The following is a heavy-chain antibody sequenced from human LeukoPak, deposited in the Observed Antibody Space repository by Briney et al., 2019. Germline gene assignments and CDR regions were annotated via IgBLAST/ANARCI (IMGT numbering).Heavy chain of an antibody. J-gene: IGHJ4*02. CDR2: FDPEDGET. CDR1: GDTLTELS. Sequence: GASVKVSCKVSGDTLTELSMHWVRQTPGKGLEWMGGFDPEDGETIYAQKFQGRVTMTEDTSTDTAYMELSSLRSEDTAVYYCATRPIFGVVIVYYWGQGTLVTVSS. CDR3: ATRPIFGVVIVYY. V-gene: IGHV1-24*01. D-gene: IGHD3-3*01.